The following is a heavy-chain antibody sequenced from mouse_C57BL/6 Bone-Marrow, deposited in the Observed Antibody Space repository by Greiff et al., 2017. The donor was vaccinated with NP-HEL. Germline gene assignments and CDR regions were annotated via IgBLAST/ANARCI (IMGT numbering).Heavy chain of an antibody. D-gene: IGHD2-3*01. V-gene: IGHV5-6*01. Sequence: EVQLVESGGDLVKPGGSLKLSCAASGFTFSSYGMSWVRQTPDKRLEWVATISSGGSYTYYPDSVEGRFTISRDNAKSTLYLQMSSLKSEDTAMYYCAMVGYYAAWFAYWGQGTLVTVSA. CDR1: GFTFSSYG. CDR2: ISSGGSYT. CDR3: AMVGYYAAWFAY. J-gene: IGHJ3*01.